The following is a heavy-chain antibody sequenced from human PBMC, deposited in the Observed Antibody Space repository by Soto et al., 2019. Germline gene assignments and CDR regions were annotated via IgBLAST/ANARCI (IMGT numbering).Heavy chain of an antibody. V-gene: IGHV3-7*01. Sequence: EVQLVESGGGLVQPGGSLRLSCAASGFTFNTYWINWVRQAPGKGLEWVANINQNGGENYYVDSVKGRFTISRDNAKNSLYLQMNNLRAEDTAVYYCARYRMGPPNSNYFDAWGPGVLVAVSS. D-gene: IGHD1-26*01. J-gene: IGHJ5*02. CDR3: ARYRMGPPNSNYFDA. CDR1: GFTFNTYW. CDR2: INQNGGEN.